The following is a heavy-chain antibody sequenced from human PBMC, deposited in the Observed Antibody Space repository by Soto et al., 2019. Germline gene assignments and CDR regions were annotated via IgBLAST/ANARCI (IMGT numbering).Heavy chain of an antibody. CDR3: ARTRSAWSDFHYYSLDV. V-gene: IGHV3-30*03. CDR1: GFTFNSYG. D-gene: IGHD1-26*01. Sequence: GGSLRLSCAASGFTFNSYGMHWVRQGPGNGLEWVAFISYDSTKTYYADSVKGRFTISRDNSNSALYAQVNSLTGEDTAVYYCARTRSAWSDFHYYSLDVWGQGTTVTVSS. CDR2: ISYDSTKT. J-gene: IGHJ6*02.